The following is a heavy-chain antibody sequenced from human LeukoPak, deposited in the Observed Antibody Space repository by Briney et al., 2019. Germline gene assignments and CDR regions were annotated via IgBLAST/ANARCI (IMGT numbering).Heavy chain of an antibody. J-gene: IGHJ4*02. Sequence: PGGSLRLSCAASGFTVSNNYMSWVRQAPGKGLEWVSIIYSAGTTYYADSVEGRFTISRDNSKNTLYLQMNSLRGEDTAVYYYVRMVGYDTSGYYRGYFDYWGQGILVTVSS. D-gene: IGHD3-22*01. CDR3: VRMVGYDTSGYYRGYFDY. CDR2: IYSAGTT. CDR1: GFTVSNNY. V-gene: IGHV3-53*01.